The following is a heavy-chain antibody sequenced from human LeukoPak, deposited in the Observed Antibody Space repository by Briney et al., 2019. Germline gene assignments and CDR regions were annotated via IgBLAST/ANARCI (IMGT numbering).Heavy chain of an antibody. J-gene: IGHJ4*02. CDR1: GFSFYDYA. CDR2: INWKSDSI. D-gene: IGHD5-12*01. V-gene: IGHV3-9*01. Sequence: GGSLRLSCAVSGFSFYDYAMHWVRQVPGKGLEWVSGINWKSDSIGYADSVNGRFTTSRDNAKNSLYLQMNSLRAEDTAFYYCAINGGGDSGYGNFGYWGQGTLVTVSS. CDR3: AINGGGDSGYGNFGY.